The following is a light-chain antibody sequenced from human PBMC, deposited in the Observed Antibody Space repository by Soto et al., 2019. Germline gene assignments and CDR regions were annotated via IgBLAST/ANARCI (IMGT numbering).Light chain of an antibody. V-gene: IGKV4-1*01. Sequence: DIVMIQSPDSLAVSLGERATIYCKSSQSVLYSSNNKNYLAWYQQKPGQPPKLLIYWASTRESGVPDRFSGSGSGTDFTLTISSLQAEDVAVYYCQQYYSTPPSFGQGTRLEIK. CDR2: WAS. CDR1: QSVLYSSNNKNY. J-gene: IGKJ5*01. CDR3: QQYYSTPPS.